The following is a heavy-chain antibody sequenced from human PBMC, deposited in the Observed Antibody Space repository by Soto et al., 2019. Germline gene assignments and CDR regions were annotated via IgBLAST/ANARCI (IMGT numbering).Heavy chain of an antibody. J-gene: IGHJ6*02. D-gene: IGHD2-15*01. Sequence: ASVKVSCKASGYTFTSCYIHWVRQAPGQGLEWMGIINPSNGATSYAQKFQGRVTMTRDTSTSTVYLELTSLRSEDTAVYYCARDYSALYYTMDVWGQGTTVTAP. CDR3: ARDYSALYYTMDV. CDR1: GYTFTSCY. V-gene: IGHV1-46*01. CDR2: INPSNGAT.